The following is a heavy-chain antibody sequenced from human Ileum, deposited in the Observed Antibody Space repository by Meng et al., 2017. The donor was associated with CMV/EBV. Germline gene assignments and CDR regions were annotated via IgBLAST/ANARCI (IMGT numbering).Heavy chain of an antibody. CDR2: ISWDGGST. CDR1: GFTFDDYS. CDR3: AQAVDYYFDY. J-gene: IGHJ4*02. D-gene: IGHD3/OR15-3a*01. Sequence: GGSLRLSCAASGFTFDDYSMHWVCQAPGKGLEWVSLISWDGGSTYYVDSVKARFTISRDNTKNSLYMHMSNLRIDDTALYYCAQAVDYYFDYWGQGTLVTVSS. V-gene: IGHV3-43*01.